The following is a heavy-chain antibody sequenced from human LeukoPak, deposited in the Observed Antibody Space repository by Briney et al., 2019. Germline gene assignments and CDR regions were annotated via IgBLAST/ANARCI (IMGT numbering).Heavy chain of an antibody. CDR3: ARVVGTGYSYGYFDY. J-gene: IGHJ4*02. CDR2: ISSSSSYI. V-gene: IGHV3-21*01. CDR1: GFTFSTYS. D-gene: IGHD5-18*01. Sequence: GGSLRLSCAASGFTFSTYSMNWVRQAPGKGLEWVSSISSSSSYIYYADSVKGRFTISRDNAKNSLYLQMNSLRAEDTAVYYCARVVGTGYSYGYFDYWGQGTLVTVSS.